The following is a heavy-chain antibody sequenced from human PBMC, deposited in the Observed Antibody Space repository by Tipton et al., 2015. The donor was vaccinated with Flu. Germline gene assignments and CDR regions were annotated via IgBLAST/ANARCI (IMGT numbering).Heavy chain of an antibody. CDR2: IYYSGST. CDR1: GGSISSSSYY. J-gene: IGHJ4*02. CDR3: ARVMRTGYYKYFDY. D-gene: IGHD3-9*01. Sequence: TPSLTCTVSGGSISSSSYYWGWIRQPPGKGLEWIGSIYYSGSTYYNPSLKSRVTISVDTSKNQFSLKLSSVTAADTAVYYCARVMRTGYYKYFDYWGQGTLVTVSS. V-gene: IGHV4-39*07.